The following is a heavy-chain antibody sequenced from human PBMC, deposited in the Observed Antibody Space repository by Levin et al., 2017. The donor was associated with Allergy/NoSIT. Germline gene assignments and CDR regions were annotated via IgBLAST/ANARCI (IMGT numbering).Heavy chain of an antibody. CDR3: ARQDGWIRPITA. Sequence: PSETLSLTCTVSGGSISSYYWSWIRQPPGKGLEWIGYIYYSGSTNYNPSLKSRVTISVDTSKNQFSLKLSSVTAADTAVYYCARQDGWIRPITAWGQGTLVTVSS. CDR1: GGSISSYY. J-gene: IGHJ5*02. CDR2: IYYSGST. D-gene: IGHD3-10*01. V-gene: IGHV4-59*08.